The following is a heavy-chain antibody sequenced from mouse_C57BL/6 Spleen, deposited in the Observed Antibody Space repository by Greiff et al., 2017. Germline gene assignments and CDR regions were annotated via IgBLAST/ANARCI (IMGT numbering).Heavy chain of an antibody. Sequence: QVQLQQPGAELVKPGASVKLSCKASGYTFTSYWMHWVKQRPGRGLEWIGRIDPNSGGTKYNQKFKGKATLTVDKPSSTAYMQLSSLTSEASADYYWARRSGDDGWSLDVWGTGTSVTVSS. CDR1: GYTFTSYW. CDR3: ARRSGDDGWSLDV. CDR2: IDPNSGGT. V-gene: IGHV1-72*01. J-gene: IGHJ1*03. D-gene: IGHD2-2*01.